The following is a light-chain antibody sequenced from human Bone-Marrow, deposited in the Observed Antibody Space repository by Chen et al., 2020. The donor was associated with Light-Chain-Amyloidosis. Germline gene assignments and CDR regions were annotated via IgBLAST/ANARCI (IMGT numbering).Light chain of an antibody. CDR1: DLPTKY. Sequence: SYELTQPPSVSVSPGQTARITCSGDDLPTKYAYWYQQKPGQAPVLVIHRDTERPSGISERFSDSSSGTTATLTISGVRAEGGADYHCQSADSSGTYEVIFGGGTKLTVL. CDR2: RDT. CDR3: QSADSSGTYEVI. V-gene: IGLV3-25*03. J-gene: IGLJ2*01.